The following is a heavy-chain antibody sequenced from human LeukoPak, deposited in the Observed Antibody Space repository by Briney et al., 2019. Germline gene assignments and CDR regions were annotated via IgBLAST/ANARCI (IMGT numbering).Heavy chain of an antibody. J-gene: IGHJ4*02. CDR1: GFTFSSYA. V-gene: IGHV3-7*01. CDR2: IKQDGNKK. D-gene: IGHD1-7*01. Sequence: GGSLRLSCAASGFTFSSYAMSWVRQVPGKGLEWVANIKQDGNKKYYVDSVKGRFTISRDNAKNSVYLQMSSLRVEDTAVYYCATDGDYDWNYKSGFDYWGQGTLVTVSS. CDR3: ATDGDYDWNYKSGFDY.